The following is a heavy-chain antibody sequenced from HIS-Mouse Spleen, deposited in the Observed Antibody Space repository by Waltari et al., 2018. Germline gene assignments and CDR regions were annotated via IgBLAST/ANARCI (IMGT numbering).Heavy chain of an antibody. CDR2: IYYGVST. J-gene: IGHJ2*01. V-gene: IGHV4-39*07. CDR3: AREIPYSSSWYDWYFDL. Sequence: QLQLQESGPGLVKPSETLSLTCTVSGGSISSSSYYWGWIRQPQGKGLEWIGSIYYGVSTYYNPSLKSRVTISVDTSKNQCSQKRSSVTAADTAVYYGAREIPYSSSWYDWYFDLWGRGTLVTVSS. CDR1: GGSISSSSYY. D-gene: IGHD6-13*01.